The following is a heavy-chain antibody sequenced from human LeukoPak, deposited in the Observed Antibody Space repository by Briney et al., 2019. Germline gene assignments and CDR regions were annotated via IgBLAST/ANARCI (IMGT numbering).Heavy chain of an antibody. CDR3: XXXMDTGPDLFDY. J-gene: IGHJ4*02. V-gene: IGHV1-2*02. CDR2: INPNSGGT. D-gene: IGHD5-18*01. Sequence: ASVKVSCKASGYTFTGYYMHWVRQAPGQGLEWMGWINPNSGGTNYAQKFQGRVTMTRDTSISTAYMELSRLRSDDTAVYYCXXXMDTGPDLFDYWGQGTLVTVSS. CDR1: GYTFTGYY.